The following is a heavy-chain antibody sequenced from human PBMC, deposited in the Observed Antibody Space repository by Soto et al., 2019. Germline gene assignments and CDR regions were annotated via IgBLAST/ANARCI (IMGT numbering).Heavy chain of an antibody. D-gene: IGHD3-10*01. CDR1: GVTFSSYA. J-gene: IGHJ4*02. V-gene: IGHV3-23*01. Sequence: EVQLLESGGGLVQPGGSLRLSCAASGVTFSSYAMSWVRQAPGKGLEWVSAISGSGGSTYYADSVKGRFTISRDNSKNTLYLQMNSLRAEDTAVYYCAKGTYGSGSYYDFDYWGQGTLVTVSS. CDR3: AKGTYGSGSYYDFDY. CDR2: ISGSGGST.